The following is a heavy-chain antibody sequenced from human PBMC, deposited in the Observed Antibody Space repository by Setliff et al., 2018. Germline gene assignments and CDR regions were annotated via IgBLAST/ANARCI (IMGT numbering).Heavy chain of an antibody. V-gene: IGHV3-15*07. Sequence: PGGSLRLSCAASGFTFTDAWVNWVRQAPGKGLEWVGRIKGKTDGLTTDYAAPVKGRFTISRDDSKNTLYLQMNSLKTEDTAVYYCTTDPSPTFGGVIGAAFDIWGQGTMVTVSS. D-gene: IGHD3-16*01. J-gene: IGHJ3*02. CDR2: IKGKTDGLTT. CDR1: GFTFTDAW. CDR3: TTDPSPTFGGVIGAAFDI.